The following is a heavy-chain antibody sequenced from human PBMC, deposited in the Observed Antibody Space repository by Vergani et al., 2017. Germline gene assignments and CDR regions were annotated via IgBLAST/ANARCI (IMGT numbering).Heavy chain of an antibody. Sequence: QLVQSGPEVKKPGTSVKVSCKASGGTFSSYAISWVRQAPGQGLEWMGGIIPIFGTANYAQKFQGRVTITADESTSTAYMELSSLRSEDTAVYYCAREGDYYDSSEGAFDIWGQGTMVTVSS. CDR1: GGTFSSYA. D-gene: IGHD3-22*01. CDR3: AREGDYYDSSEGAFDI. CDR2: IIPIFGTA. J-gene: IGHJ3*02. V-gene: IGHV1-69*01.